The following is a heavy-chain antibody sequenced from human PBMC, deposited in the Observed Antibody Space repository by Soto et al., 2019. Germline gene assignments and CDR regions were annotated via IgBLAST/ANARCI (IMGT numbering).Heavy chain of an antibody. J-gene: IGHJ4*02. CDR3: ARDSRKAAAGTSFDY. Sequence: QVQLVQSGAEVKKPGSSVKVSCKASGGTFSSYTISWVRQAPGQGLEWMGRIIPILGIANYAQKFQGRVTITADKSTSTAYMELSSLRSEYTAVYYCARDSRKAAAGTSFDYWGQGTLVTVSS. V-gene: IGHV1-69*08. D-gene: IGHD6-13*01. CDR1: GGTFSSYT. CDR2: IIPILGIA.